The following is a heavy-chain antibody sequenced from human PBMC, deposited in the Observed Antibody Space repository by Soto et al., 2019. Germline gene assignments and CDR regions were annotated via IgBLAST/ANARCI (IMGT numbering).Heavy chain of an antibody. D-gene: IGHD2-15*01. CDR1: GFTFSSYG. V-gene: IGHV3-30*18. J-gene: IGHJ4*02. Sequence: PGGSLRLSCAASGFTFSSYGMHWVRQAPGKGLEWVAVISYDGSNKYYADSVKGRFTISRDNSKNTLYLQMNSLRAEDTAVYYCAKASRYCSGGSCYSGDYWGQGTLVTVSS. CDR3: AKASRYCSGGSCYSGDY. CDR2: ISYDGSNK.